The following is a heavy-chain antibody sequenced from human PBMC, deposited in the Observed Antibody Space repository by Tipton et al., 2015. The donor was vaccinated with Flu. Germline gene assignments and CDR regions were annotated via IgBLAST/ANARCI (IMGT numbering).Heavy chain of an antibody. V-gene: IGHV3-48*03. J-gene: IGHJ2*01. CDR3: ARDMGDGRPYWFFDL. CDR2: ISSKDNTI. D-gene: IGHD3-16*01. Sequence: SLRLSCAASGFTLSSYEMNWVRQAPGKGLEWISYISSKDNTIHYADSVKGRFTISRDNAKNSLYLQMNSPRAEDTAVYYCARDMGDGRPYWFFDLWGRGTLVTVSS. CDR1: GFTLSSYE.